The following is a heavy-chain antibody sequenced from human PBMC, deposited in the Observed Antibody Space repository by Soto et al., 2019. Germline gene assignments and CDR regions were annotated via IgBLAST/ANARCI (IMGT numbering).Heavy chain of an antibody. Sequence: ASVKVSCKASGYTLTSYYMHWVRQAPGQGLEWMGRTNTSGGSTSYAQKIQGRVTMTRDTSTSTVYVEVNSVRSEDTTVYYCDRDFGYCSGGSGYNEGYWFDPWGQGTLVTVSS. V-gene: IGHV1-46*03. CDR1: GYTLTSYY. J-gene: IGHJ5*02. D-gene: IGHD2-15*01. CDR2: TNTSGGST. CDR3: DRDFGYCSGGSGYNEGYWFDP.